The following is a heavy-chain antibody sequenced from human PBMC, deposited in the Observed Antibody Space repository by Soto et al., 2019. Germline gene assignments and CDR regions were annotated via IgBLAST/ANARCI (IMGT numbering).Heavy chain of an antibody. Sequence: PSETLSLTCAVSGASMSSGAYSWSWIRQPPGKGLEWIGYIYHSGSTYYNPSLKSRVTISVDRSKNQFSLKLSSVTAADTAVYYCAAGGGLPRYYWGQGTRVT. V-gene: IGHV4-30-2*01. D-gene: IGHD5-12*01. CDR3: AAGGGLPRYY. CDR1: GASMSSGAYS. CDR2: IYHSGST. J-gene: IGHJ4*02.